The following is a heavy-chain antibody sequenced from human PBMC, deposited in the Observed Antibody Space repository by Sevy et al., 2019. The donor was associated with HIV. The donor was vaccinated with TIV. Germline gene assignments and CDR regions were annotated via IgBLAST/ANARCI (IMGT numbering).Heavy chain of an antibody. J-gene: IGHJ4*02. Sequence: GGSLRLSCTASGFTFGDYCMSWVRQAPGKGLEWVAFLKSDVYGGTVDDAASVRGRFVISRDDSKTIAYLHMNDLKTEDTGVYYCTRWKAAQSIFDYWGQGALVTVSS. CDR2: LKSDVYGGTV. CDR3: TRWKAAQSIFDY. CDR1: GFTFGDYC. V-gene: IGHV3-49*04. D-gene: IGHD6-13*01.